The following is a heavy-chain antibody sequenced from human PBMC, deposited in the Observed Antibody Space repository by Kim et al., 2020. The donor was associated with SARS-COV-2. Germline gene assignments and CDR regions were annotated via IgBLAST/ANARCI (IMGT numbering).Heavy chain of an antibody. CDR3: ARRPGSRQRYTPYDY. J-gene: IGHJ4*02. V-gene: IGHV5-10-1*01. D-gene: IGHD3-9*01. CDR1: GYSFTSYW. CDR2: IDPSDSYT. Sequence: GESLKISCKGSGYSFTSYWISWVRQMPGKGLEWMGRIDPSDSYTNYSPSFQGHVTISADKSISTAYLQWSSLKASDTAMYYCARRPGSRQRYTPYDYWGQGTLVAVSS.